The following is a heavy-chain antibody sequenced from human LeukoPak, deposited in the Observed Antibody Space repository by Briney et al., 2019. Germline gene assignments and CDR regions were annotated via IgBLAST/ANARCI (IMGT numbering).Heavy chain of an antibody. CDR3: ARGRHSSSCDYFDY. J-gene: IGHJ4*02. CDR2: INWNGGST. CDR1: GFTFDDYG. D-gene: IGHD6-13*01. Sequence: GGSLRLSCAASGFTFDDYGMSWVRQAPGKGLEWVSGINWNGGSTGYADSVKGRFTISRDNAKNSLYLQMNSLRAEDTALYYCARGRHSSSCDYFDYWGQGTLVSVSS. V-gene: IGHV3-20*04.